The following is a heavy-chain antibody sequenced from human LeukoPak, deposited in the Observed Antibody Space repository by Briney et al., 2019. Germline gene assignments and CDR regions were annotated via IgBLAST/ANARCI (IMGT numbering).Heavy chain of an antibody. D-gene: IGHD3-3*01. V-gene: IGHV5-51*01. J-gene: IGHJ5*02. CDR3: ALYDIWSGSTGGGFDP. Sequence: GESLKISCKGCGYSFTSYWIGWVRQMPGKGLEWMGIIYPGDSDTRYSPSFQGQVTISADKSISTAYLQWSSLKASDTAMYYCALYDIWSGSTGGGFDPWGQGTLVTVSS. CDR1: GYSFTSYW. CDR2: IYPGDSDT.